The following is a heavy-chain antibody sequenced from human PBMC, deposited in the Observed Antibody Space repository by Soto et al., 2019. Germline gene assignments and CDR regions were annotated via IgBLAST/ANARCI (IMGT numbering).Heavy chain of an antibody. CDR2: IDWDDDK. V-gene: IGHV2-70*01. D-gene: IGHD1-26*01. Sequence: SGPTLVNPTQTLTLTCTFSGFSLSTSGMCASWIRQPPGKALEWLALIDWDDDKYYSTSLKTRLTISKDTSKNQVVLTMTNMDPVDTATYYCARTTSYWRGSPYYYYYYGMDVWGQGTTVTSP. J-gene: IGHJ6*02. CDR1: GFSLSTSGMC. CDR3: ARTTSYWRGSPYYYYYYGMDV.